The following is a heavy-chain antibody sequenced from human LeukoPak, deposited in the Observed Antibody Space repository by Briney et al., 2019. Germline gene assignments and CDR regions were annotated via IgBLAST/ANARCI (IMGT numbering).Heavy chain of an antibody. CDR3: SRVVDYGSGNYYILDAFDL. Sequence: ASVKVSCKASGYTFTAYYMHWVRQAPGQGLEWMGWINPKSGGTNYAQKFQGRVTMTRDTSISTVYMELSRLRSDDTAVYYCSRVVDYGSGNYYILDAFDLWGQGTMVTVSS. V-gene: IGHV1-2*02. CDR1: GYTFTAYY. CDR2: INPKSGGT. D-gene: IGHD3-10*01. J-gene: IGHJ3*01.